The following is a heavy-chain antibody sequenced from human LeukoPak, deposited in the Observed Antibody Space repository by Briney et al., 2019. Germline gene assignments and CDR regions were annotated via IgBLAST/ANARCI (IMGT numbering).Heavy chain of an antibody. CDR3: ARHMTTATNWFDP. Sequence: ASVKVSCKASGYTFTGYYMHWVRQAPGQGLAWMGWINPNSGGTNYEQKFQGRVIMTRDTSISTAYMELSRLRFDDTAVYYCARHMTTATNWFDPWGQGTLVTVSS. D-gene: IGHD4-17*01. CDR2: INPNSGGT. V-gene: IGHV1-2*02. CDR1: GYTFTGYY. J-gene: IGHJ5*02.